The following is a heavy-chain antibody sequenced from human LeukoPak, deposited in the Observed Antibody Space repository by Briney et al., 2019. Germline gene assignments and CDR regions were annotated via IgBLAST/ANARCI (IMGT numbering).Heavy chain of an antibody. J-gene: IGHJ3*02. CDR1: GGSISSGGYY. Sequence: SETLSLTCTVSGGSISSGGYYWSWIRQPPGKGLEWIGYIYHSGSTYYNPSLKSRVTISVDRSKNQFSLKLSSVTAADTAVYYCARGKGLVVLDDAFDIWGQGTMVTVSS. V-gene: IGHV4-30-2*01. D-gene: IGHD2-2*01. CDR2: IYHSGST. CDR3: ARGKGLVVLDDAFDI.